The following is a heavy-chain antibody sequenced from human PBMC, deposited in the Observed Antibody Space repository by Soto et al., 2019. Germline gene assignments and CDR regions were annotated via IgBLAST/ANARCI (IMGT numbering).Heavy chain of an antibody. Sequence: QLQLQESGPGLVKPSETLSLTCTVSGGSISSSSYYWGWIRQPPGKGLEWIGGLYYTESTYYNPTLKXPVXTXEDTSKSQSSLKLSSVTAADTAVDYCVGSGYSPFDYWGQGTLVTVSS. J-gene: IGHJ4*02. CDR3: VGSGYSPFDY. CDR2: LYYTEST. V-gene: IGHV4-39*01. CDR1: GGSISSSSYY. D-gene: IGHD3-22*01.